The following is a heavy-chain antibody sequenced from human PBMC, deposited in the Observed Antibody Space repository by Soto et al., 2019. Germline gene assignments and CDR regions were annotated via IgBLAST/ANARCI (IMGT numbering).Heavy chain of an antibody. J-gene: IGHJ6*03. CDR1: GSTFSSYA. V-gene: IGHV3-30-3*01. CDR2: ISYDGSNK. D-gene: IGHD3-3*01. Sequence: GGSLRLSCAASGSTFSSYAMHWVRQAPGKGLEWVAVISYDGSNKYYADSVKGRFTISRDNSKNTLYLQMNSLRAEDTAVYYCAKDLYWGGYYVAGYYYYYMDVGGKGTTVTVSS. CDR3: AKDLYWGGYYVAGYYYYYMDV.